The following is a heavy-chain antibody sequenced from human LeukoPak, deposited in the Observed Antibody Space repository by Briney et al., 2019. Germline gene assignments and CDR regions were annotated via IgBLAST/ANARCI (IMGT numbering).Heavy chain of an antibody. CDR1: GFTFSSYA. Sequence: GGALRLSCAASGFTFSSYAMSCVRQAPGKGLEWVSAITNGGGTTYYADSVKGRFTISRDNSKNTLYLQMISLRAEDTAVYYCARDPPHASWLFHYWGQGTLVSVSS. V-gene: IGHV3-23*01. J-gene: IGHJ4*02. CDR3: ARDPPHASWLFHY. D-gene: IGHD5-12*01. CDR2: ITNGGGTT.